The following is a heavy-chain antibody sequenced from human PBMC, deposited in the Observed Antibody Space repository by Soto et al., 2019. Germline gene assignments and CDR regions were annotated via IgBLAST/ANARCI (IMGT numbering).Heavy chain of an antibody. CDR3: ARARISMIVGGAYYYAMDA. J-gene: IGHJ6*02. CDR1: AGTFRSYA. V-gene: IGHV1-69*12. CDR2: IIPMFATT. Sequence: QVQLVQSGAEVKKPGSSVKLSCKASAGTFRSYAMNWVRQAPGQGLEWMGGIIPMFATTNYAQKLQGRVTITADESTRPAYMELSRLRSDDTAVYYCARARISMIVGGAYYYAMDAWGQGTAVTVSS. D-gene: IGHD3-22*01.